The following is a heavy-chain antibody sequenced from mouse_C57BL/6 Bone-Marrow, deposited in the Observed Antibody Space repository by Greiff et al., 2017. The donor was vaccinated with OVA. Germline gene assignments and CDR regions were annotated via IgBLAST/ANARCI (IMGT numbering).Heavy chain of an antibody. CDR1: GFNIKDYY. Sequence: EVKLLESGAELVKPGASVKLSCTASGFNIKDYYMHWVKQRTEQGLEWIGRIDPEDGETKYAPKFQGKATITADTSSNTAYLQLSSLTSEDTAVYYCARNTYYGNYDYAMDYWGQGTSVTVSS. CDR2: IDPEDGET. V-gene: IGHV14-2*01. D-gene: IGHD2-10*01. J-gene: IGHJ4*01. CDR3: ARNTYYGNYDYAMDY.